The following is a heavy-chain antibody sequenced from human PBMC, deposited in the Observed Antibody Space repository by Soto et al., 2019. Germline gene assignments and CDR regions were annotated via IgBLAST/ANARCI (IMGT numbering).Heavy chain of an antibody. J-gene: IGHJ6*02. Sequence: EVQLVESGGGLVQPGGSLRLSCAASGFTFSSYSMNWVRQAPGKGLEWVSYISSSSSTIYYADSVKGRFTISRDNAKNXXYLQMNSLRDEDTAVYYCAILVGATPVYYYYGMDVWGQGTTVTVSS. CDR3: AILVGATPVYYYYGMDV. D-gene: IGHD1-26*01. CDR1: GFTFSSYS. CDR2: ISSSSSTI. V-gene: IGHV3-48*02.